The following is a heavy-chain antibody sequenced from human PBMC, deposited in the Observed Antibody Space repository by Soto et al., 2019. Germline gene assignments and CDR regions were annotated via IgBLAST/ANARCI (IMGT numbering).Heavy chain of an antibody. CDR1: GGTFSSYA. D-gene: IGHD2-2*02. CDR2: IIPIFGTA. Sequence: AASVKVSCKXSGGTFSSYAISWVRQAPGQGLEWMGGIIPIFGTANYAQKFQGRVTITADESTSTAYMELSSLRSEDTAVYYCARRRMGCSSTSCYRRPYYYYYGMDVWGQGTTVTVSS. V-gene: IGHV1-69*13. J-gene: IGHJ6*02. CDR3: ARRRMGCSSTSCYRRPYYYYYGMDV.